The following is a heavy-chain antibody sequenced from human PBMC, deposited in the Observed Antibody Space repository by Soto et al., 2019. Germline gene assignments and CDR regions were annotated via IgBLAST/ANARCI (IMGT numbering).Heavy chain of an antibody. CDR3: ARSKLLLGNY. V-gene: IGHV1-8*01. J-gene: IGHJ4*02. CDR1: GYTFTSYD. CDR2: MNPNSGNT. Sequence: QVQLVQSGAEVKKPGASVKVSCKASGYTFTSYDINWVRQATGQGLEWMGWMNPNSGNTGYAQKFQGRVTMTRNTSKSTAYMKLSRLRSEDTAVYDCARSKLLLGNYWGQRPLVTVSS. D-gene: IGHD2-15*01.